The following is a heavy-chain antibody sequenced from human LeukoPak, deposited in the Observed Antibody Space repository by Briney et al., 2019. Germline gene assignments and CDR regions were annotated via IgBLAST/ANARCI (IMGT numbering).Heavy chain of an antibody. J-gene: IGHJ5*02. CDR3: ARRGYSSSWYESNWFDP. Sequence: SETLSLTCTVSGGSISSYYWSWIRQPPGKGLEWIGYIYYSGSTNYSPSLKSRVTISVDTPKNQFSLKLSSVTAADTAVYYCARRGYSSSWYESNWFDPWGQGTLVTVSS. CDR2: IYYSGST. V-gene: IGHV4-59*08. CDR1: GGSISSYY. D-gene: IGHD6-13*01.